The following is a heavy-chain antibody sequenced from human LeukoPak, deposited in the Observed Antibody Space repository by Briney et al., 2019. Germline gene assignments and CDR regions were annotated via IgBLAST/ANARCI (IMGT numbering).Heavy chain of an antibody. CDR3: ARHLTYAFDY. J-gene: IGHJ4*02. D-gene: IGHD4-17*01. Sequence: GGSLRLSCAASGFTFSSYAMSWVRQAPGKGLEWVAYIQYDGSNKYFADSVKGRFTISRDNSKSTLYLQMNSLRAEDTAVYYCARHLTYAFDYWGQGTLVTVSS. CDR1: GFTFSSYA. CDR2: IQYDGSNK. V-gene: IGHV3-30*03.